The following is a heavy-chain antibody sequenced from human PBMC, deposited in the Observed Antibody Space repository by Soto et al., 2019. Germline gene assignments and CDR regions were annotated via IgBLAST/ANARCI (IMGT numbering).Heavy chain of an antibody. CDR1: GFTFSSYS. V-gene: IGHV3-48*01. D-gene: IGHD7-27*01. CDR3: AASLGNVDY. Sequence: GGSLRLSCAASGFTFSSYSMNWVRQAPGKGLEWVSYISSSSSTIYYADSVKGRFTISRDNSKNTLHLQMNSLRAEDTAVYYCAASLGNVDYWGQGTLVTVSS. J-gene: IGHJ4*02. CDR2: ISSSSSTI.